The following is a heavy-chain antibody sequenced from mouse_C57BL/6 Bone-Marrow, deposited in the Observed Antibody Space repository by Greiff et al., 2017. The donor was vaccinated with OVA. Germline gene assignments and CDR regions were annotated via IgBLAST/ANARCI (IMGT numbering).Heavy chain of an antibody. CDR1: GFNIKDDY. J-gene: IGHJ2*01. CDR2: IDPENGDT. CDR3: TRLDY. V-gene: IGHV14-4*01. Sequence: VHVKQSGAELVRPGASVKLSCTASGFNIKDDYMHWVKQRPEQGLEWIGWIDPENGDTEYASKFQGKATITADKSSNTAYLQLSSLTSEDTAVYYCTRLDYWGQGPTLTVSS.